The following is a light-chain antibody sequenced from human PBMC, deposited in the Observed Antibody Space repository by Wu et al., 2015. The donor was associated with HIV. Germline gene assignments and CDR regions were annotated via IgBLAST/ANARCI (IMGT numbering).Light chain of an antibody. CDR1: QSVSSSY. CDR2: GVS. J-gene: IGKJ1*01. V-gene: IGKV3-20*01. Sequence: EIVLTQSPGTLSLSPGERATLSCRASQSVSSSYLAWYQQKPGQAPRLLIYGVSSRATGIPDRFSGSGSGTDFTLTISRLEPEDFAVYYCQYYGSSPRTFGQGTKVEIK. CDR3: QYYGSSPRT.